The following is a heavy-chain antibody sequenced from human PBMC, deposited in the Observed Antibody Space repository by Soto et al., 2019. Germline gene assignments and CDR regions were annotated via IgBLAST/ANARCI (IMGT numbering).Heavy chain of an antibody. V-gene: IGHV3-7*03. CDR1: GFTFTNYW. CDR3: LSFWTDS. J-gene: IGHJ4*02. D-gene: IGHD1-1*01. CDR2: IKEDGSEM. Sequence: EVQMVRSGGGLVQPGGSLRLSCAASGFTFTNYWMNWVRQAPGKGLEWVANIKEDGSEMNYVDSVKGRFTISRDNAKNSVYLQMNSLRAEDTAVYYCLSFWTDSWGQGTLVTVSS.